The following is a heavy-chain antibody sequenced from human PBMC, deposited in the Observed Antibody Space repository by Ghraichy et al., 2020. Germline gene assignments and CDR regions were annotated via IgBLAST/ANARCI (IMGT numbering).Heavy chain of an antibody. V-gene: IGHV4-34*01. Sequence: SQTLSLTCAVYGGSFSGYYWSWIRQPPGKGLEWIGEINHSGSTNYNPSLKSRVTISVDTSKNQFSLKLSSVTAADTAVYYCARADYDFWSGYGIAYWGQGTLVTVSS. CDR1: GGSFSGYY. D-gene: IGHD3-3*01. J-gene: IGHJ4*02. CDR2: INHSGST. CDR3: ARADYDFWSGYGIAY.